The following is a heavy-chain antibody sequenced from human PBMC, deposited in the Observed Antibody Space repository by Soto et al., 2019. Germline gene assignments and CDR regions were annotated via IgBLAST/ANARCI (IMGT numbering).Heavy chain of an antibody. CDR2: ISPYTGNT. CDR1: GYIFVNYG. V-gene: IGHV1-18*01. D-gene: IGHD3-16*02. CDR3: VMVDNFVTPTPQDV. J-gene: IGHJ6*02. Sequence: QVQLVQSGDEVKKPGASVKVSCKASGYIFVNYGIAWVRQAPGQGLEWMGWISPYTGNTHSASKVQARLTMTTDTSTNTAYIDLRRMTSHEPAVYYFVMVDNFVTPTPQDVWGQGTTVTVSS.